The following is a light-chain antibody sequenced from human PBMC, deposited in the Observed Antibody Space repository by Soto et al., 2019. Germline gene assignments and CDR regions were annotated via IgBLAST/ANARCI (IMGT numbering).Light chain of an antibody. Sequence: DIQMTQSPSTLSASVGDRVTITCRASQSISTALAWWQQKPGKAPNLLIYTVSTLESGVPSRFSASGSGAEVTLTVSSLQPDDFATYYCQQYYRYPPTFGGGTKVEIK. CDR2: TVS. CDR3: QQYYRYPPT. V-gene: IGKV1-5*03. CDR1: QSISTA. J-gene: IGKJ4*01.